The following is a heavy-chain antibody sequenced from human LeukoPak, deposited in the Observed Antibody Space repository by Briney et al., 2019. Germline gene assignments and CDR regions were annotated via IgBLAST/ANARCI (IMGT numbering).Heavy chain of an antibody. J-gene: IGHJ6*04. D-gene: IGHD3-10*01. Sequence: SETLSLTCTVSGGSISSGDYYWRWIRQPPGKGLEWIGYIYYSGSTYYNTSLKSRVTISVDTSKNQFSLKLSSVTAADTAVYYCARDLPPYYGSGSYDYYYYGMDVWGKGTTVTVSS. CDR3: ARDLPPYYGSGSYDYYYYGMDV. CDR2: IYYSGST. CDR1: GGSISSGDYY. V-gene: IGHV4-30-4*01.